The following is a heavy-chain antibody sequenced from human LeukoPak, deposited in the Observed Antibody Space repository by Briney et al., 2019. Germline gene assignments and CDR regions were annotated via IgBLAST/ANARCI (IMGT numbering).Heavy chain of an antibody. J-gene: IGHJ4*02. CDR2: INPNSGGT. V-gene: IGHV1-2*02. Sequence: ASVKVSCKASGYTFTGYYMHWVRQAPGQGLEWMRWINPNSGGTNYAQKFQGRVTMTRDTSISTAYMELSRLRSDDTAVYYCASFTYGSGSYSDYWGQGTLVTVSS. CDR3: ASFTYGSGSYSDY. D-gene: IGHD3-10*01. CDR1: GYTFTGYY.